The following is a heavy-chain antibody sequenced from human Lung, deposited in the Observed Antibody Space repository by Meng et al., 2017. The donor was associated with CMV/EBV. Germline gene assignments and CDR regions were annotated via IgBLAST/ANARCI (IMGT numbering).Heavy chain of an antibody. CDR1: GGTFSNYA. D-gene: IGHD2-2*02. J-gene: IGHJ6*04. CDR2: IIPIFGIA. V-gene: IGHV1-69*05. Sequence: SCXASGGTFSNYAFSWVRQAPGQGLEWMGGIIPIFGIANYAQKFQGRVTIATDESTITAYMELISLRPEDTAVYYCARDRTGDCSSTSCYNYYYYYGMDVXGEGXTVTVSS. CDR3: ARDRTGDCSSTSCYNYYYYYGMDV.